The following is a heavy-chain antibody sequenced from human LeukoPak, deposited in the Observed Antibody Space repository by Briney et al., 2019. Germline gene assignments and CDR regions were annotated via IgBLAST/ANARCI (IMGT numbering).Heavy chain of an antibody. CDR3: VRMVRGVMSPRRYYFDY. V-gene: IGHV1-8*01. J-gene: IGHJ4*02. D-gene: IGHD3-10*01. CDR2: MNPKSGNT. CDR1: GYTFTSYD. Sequence: ASVKVSCKASGYTFTSYDINWVRQAAGQGLEWMGWMNPKSGNTGYAQKFQGRVTMTRNTSISTAYMELSSLRSEDTAVYYCVRMVRGVMSPRRYYFDYWGQGTLVTVSS.